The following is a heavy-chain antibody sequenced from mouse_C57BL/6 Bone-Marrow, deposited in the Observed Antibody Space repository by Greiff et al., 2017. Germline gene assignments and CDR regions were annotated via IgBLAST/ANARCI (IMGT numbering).Heavy chain of an antibody. CDR1: GYTFTSYW. J-gene: IGHJ2*01. Sequence: QVQLQQPGAELVMPGASVKLSCKASGYTFTSYWMHWVQQRPGQGLEWIGEIDPSDSYTNYNQKFKGKSTLTVDNSSSTAYMQLSSLTSEDSAVYYCARGGYYGSNFFDYWGQGTTLTVSS. CDR2: IDPSDSYT. D-gene: IGHD1-1*01. CDR3: ARGGYYGSNFFDY. V-gene: IGHV1-69*01.